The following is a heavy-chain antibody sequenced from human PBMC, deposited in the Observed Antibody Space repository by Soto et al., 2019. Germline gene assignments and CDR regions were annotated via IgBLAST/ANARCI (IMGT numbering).Heavy chain of an antibody. CDR1: GYSFTSYW. Sequence: PGESLKISCKGSGYSFTSYWIGWVRQMPGKGLEWMGIIYPGDSDTRYSPSFQGQVTISADKSISAAYLQWSSLKASDTAMYYCARHRHSGYDGYYYYYGMDVWGQGTTVTVS. J-gene: IGHJ6*02. CDR2: IYPGDSDT. D-gene: IGHD5-12*01. CDR3: ARHRHSGYDGYYYYYGMDV. V-gene: IGHV5-51*01.